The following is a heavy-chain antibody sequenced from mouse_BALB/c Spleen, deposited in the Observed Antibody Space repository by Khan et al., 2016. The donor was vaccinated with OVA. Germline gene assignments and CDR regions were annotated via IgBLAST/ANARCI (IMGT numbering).Heavy chain of an antibody. CDR1: GYTFSSYW. CDR3: AIGAYSSYDGVDY. Sequence: QVQLKQSGAELMKPGASVKISCKATGYTFSSYWIEWVKQRPGHGLEGIGEILPGSGSTNYNEKFKGKATFNEDTSSKTAYMQLRRLTSDVSSFSYCAIGAYSSYDGVDYWGQGPSVTFSS. J-gene: IGHJ4*01. V-gene: IGHV1-9*01. CDR2: ILPGSGST. D-gene: IGHD2-14*01.